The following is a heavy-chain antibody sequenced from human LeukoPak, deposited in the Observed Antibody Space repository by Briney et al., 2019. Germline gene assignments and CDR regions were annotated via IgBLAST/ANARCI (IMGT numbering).Heavy chain of an antibody. D-gene: IGHD2-15*01. CDR2: IRYDGSNK. CDR1: GFTFSDYY. V-gene: IGHV3-30*02. Sequence: GGSLRLSCAASGFTFSDYYMHWVRQAPGKGLEWVAFIRYDGSNKYYADSVKGRFTISRDDSKNTLYLQMNSLRAEDTAVYYCAKRYCSGGSCHPYYYYMDVWGKGTTVTVSS. CDR3: AKRYCSGGSCHPYYYYMDV. J-gene: IGHJ6*03.